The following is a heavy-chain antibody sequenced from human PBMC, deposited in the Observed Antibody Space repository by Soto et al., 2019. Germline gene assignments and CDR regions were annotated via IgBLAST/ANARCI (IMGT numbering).Heavy chain of an antibody. CDR1: GFTVSSSA. CDR3: AKDRGSGGIVAGTPDY. D-gene: IGHD6-19*01. V-gene: IGHV3-23*01. J-gene: IGHJ4*02. CDR2: FSAGGSR. Sequence: EVQLLESGGGLVQPGGSLRLSCAASGFTVSSSAMIWVRQPPGKGLEWVATFSAGGSRYYADSVKGRFTISRNSSQNTLYLQMNGLRAEATALYYCAKDRGSGGIVAGTPDYLGQGTLVTVSS.